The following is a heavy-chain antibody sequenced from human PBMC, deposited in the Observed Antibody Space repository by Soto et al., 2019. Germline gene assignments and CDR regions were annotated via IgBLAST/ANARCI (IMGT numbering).Heavy chain of an antibody. CDR2: IVVDSGST. CDR3: AADSVVRDNFDY. D-gene: IGHD3-22*01. Sequence: ASVKVSCKASGFTFTTSAVQWVRQARGQRLEWIGWIVVDSGSTNYAQKFQERVTITRDMSTSTVYMELSSLRSEDTAVYYCAADSVVRDNFDYWGQGSLVTVSS. CDR1: GFTFTTSA. J-gene: IGHJ4*02. V-gene: IGHV1-58*01.